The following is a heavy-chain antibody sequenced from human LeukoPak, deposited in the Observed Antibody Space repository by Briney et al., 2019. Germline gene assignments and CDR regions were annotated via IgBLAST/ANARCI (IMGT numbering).Heavy chain of an antibody. D-gene: IGHD6-13*01. J-gene: IGHJ4*02. V-gene: IGHV1-46*01. Sequence: SVKVSCKASGYTFTSYYMHWVRQAPGQGLEWMGIINPSGGSTSDAQKFQGRVTMTRDMSTSTVYMELSSLRSKDTAVYYCARADGIAAAGTFDYWGQGTLVTVSS. CDR3: ARADGIAAAGTFDY. CDR2: INPSGGST. CDR1: GYTFTSYY.